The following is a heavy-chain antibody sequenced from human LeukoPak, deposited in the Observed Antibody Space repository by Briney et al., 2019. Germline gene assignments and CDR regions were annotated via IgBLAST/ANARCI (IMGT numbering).Heavy chain of an antibody. CDR1: GGSISSYY. D-gene: IGHD6-6*01. V-gene: IGHV4-4*07. CDR2: IYTSGST. J-gene: IGHJ4*02. CDR3: AGELYLGQLDDFFDY. Sequence: PSETLSLTCTVSGGSISSYYWSWIRQPAGKGLEWIGRIYTSGSTNYNPSLKSRVTMSVDTSKNQFSLKLSSVTAADTAVYYCAGELYLGQLDDFFDYWGQGTLVTVSS.